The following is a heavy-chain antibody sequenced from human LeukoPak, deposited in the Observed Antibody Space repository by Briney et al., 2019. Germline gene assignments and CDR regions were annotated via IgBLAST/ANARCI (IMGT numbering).Heavy chain of an antibody. CDR2: INPSGGST. CDR3: ARGDIAVGAFDI. V-gene: IGHV1-46*01. D-gene: IGHD6-19*01. Sequence: VAGVNVSCKASGYTFTSYYMHWVRQAPGQGLEGMGIINPSGGSTSYAQKFQGRVTMTRDTSTSTVYMELSSLRSEDTAVYYCARGDIAVGAFDIWGHGTMVTASS. CDR1: GYTFTSYY. J-gene: IGHJ3*02.